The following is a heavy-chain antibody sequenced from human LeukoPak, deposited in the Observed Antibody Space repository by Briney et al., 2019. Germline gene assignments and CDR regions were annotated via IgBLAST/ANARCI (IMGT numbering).Heavy chain of an antibody. CDR1: GFNIAEYT. D-gene: IGHD1-1*01. V-gene: IGHV3-43*01. CDR3: AKDLPAGNWNYFDY. CDR2: FSYEDDNT. Sequence: GGSLRLSCTASGFNIAEYTMHWVRQTPGKGLEWVSLFSYEDDNTYYADSVEGRFTISRDSRKNSLYLQMNSLRTEDTALYYCAKDLPAGNWNYFDYWGQGTLVTVSS. J-gene: IGHJ4*02.